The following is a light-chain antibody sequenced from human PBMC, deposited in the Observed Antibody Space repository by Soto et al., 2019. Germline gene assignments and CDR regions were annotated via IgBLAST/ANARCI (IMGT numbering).Light chain of an antibody. Sequence: EIVLTQSPGTLSLSPGERATLSCRASQSVSSNYLAWYQQKPGQAPRLLIYGASSRATGIPDRFSGSGSGTDVTLTISRLEPEDVAVYYCQQYGSSPFTFGGGTKVEIK. V-gene: IGKV3-20*01. CDR3: QQYGSSPFT. CDR2: GAS. J-gene: IGKJ4*01. CDR1: QSVSSNY.